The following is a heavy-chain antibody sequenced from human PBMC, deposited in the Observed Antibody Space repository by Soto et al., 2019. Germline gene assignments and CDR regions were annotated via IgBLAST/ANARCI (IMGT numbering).Heavy chain of an antibody. V-gene: IGHV1-2*02. CDR3: AREGIEARIPSD. Sequence: QVQVVQSGAEVKKPGASVKVSCKASGYTFTGFFLHWVRQAPGQGLEWLGWINPNTGGTNYAQDFQGRTTMTRDTSISTAYLELTSLRSDDTAVYYCAREGIEARIPSDWGQGTLVTVSS. J-gene: IGHJ4*02. D-gene: IGHD6-6*01. CDR2: INPNTGGT. CDR1: GYTFTGFF.